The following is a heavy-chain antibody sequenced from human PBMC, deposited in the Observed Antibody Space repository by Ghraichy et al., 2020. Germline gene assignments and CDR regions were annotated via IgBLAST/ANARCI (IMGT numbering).Heavy chain of an antibody. CDR2: IYHSGST. V-gene: IGHV4-38-2*02. Sequence: SQTLSLTCAVSGYSISSGYYWGWIRQPPGKGLEWIGSIYHSGSTYYNPSLKSRVTISVDTSKNQFSLKLSSVTAADTAVYYCARDGPYGDYYYGMDVWGQGTTVTVSS. D-gene: IGHD4-17*01. J-gene: IGHJ6*02. CDR1: GYSISSGYY. CDR3: ARDGPYGDYYYGMDV.